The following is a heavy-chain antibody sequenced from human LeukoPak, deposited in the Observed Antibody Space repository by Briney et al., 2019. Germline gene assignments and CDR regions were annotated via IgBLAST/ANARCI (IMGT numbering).Heavy chain of an antibody. CDR2: INHSGKT. Sequence: SETLSLTCAVYGGSFSVYYWSWIRQPPGKGLEWIGEINHSGKTNYNPSLKSRVTISADTPKNQFSLKLTSVTAADTAVYYCRATRGMTTVTTFDDWGQGTLVIVSS. CDR1: GGSFSVYY. D-gene: IGHD4-17*01. CDR3: RATRGMTTVTTFDD. J-gene: IGHJ4*02. V-gene: IGHV4-34*01.